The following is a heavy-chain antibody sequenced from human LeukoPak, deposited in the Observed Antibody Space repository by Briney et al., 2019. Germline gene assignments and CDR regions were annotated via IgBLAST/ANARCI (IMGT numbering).Heavy chain of an antibody. D-gene: IGHD3-22*01. Sequence: PGGSLRLSCAASGFTFTSYAMSGVRQAPGKGLEWVSAISGSGGSTYYADSVKGRFTISRDNSKNTLYLQMNSLRAEDTAVYYCAKIPPDSSGYQGGYYFDDCGEGCLVTVSS. CDR2: ISGSGGST. V-gene: IGHV3-23*01. CDR3: AKIPPDSSGYQGGYYFDD. J-gene: IGHJ4*02. CDR1: GFTFTSYA.